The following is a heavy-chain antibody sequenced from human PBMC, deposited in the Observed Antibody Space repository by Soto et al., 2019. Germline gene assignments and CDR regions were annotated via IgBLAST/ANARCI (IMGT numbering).Heavy chain of an antibody. CDR2: IYPHDSDT. Sequence: PGESLKISCQASGYSFSNFWIAWVRQMPGEGLEWLGIIYPHDSDTRYSPSFLGQVTISADKSIKTTYLQWSSLKASDTAIYFCASSVLVTSTMNYFDLWGQGTLVTVS. CDR3: ASSVLVTSTMNYFDL. D-gene: IGHD2-8*02. J-gene: IGHJ4*02. V-gene: IGHV5-51*01. CDR1: GYSFSNFW.